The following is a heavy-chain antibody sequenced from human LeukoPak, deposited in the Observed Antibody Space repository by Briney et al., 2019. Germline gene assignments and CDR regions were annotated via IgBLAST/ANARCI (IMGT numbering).Heavy chain of an antibody. V-gene: IGHV3-30*18. CDR2: ISYDGSNK. J-gene: IGHJ6*02. Sequence: GGSLRLSCAASGFTFSSYGMHWVRQAPGKGLEWVAVISYDGSNKYYADSVKGRFTISRDNSKNTLYLQMNSLRAEDTAVYYCAKDFAYSYFSFCYYYYGMDVWGQGTTVTVSS. CDR1: GFTFSSYG. D-gene: IGHD5-18*01. CDR3: AKDFAYSYFSFCYYYYGMDV.